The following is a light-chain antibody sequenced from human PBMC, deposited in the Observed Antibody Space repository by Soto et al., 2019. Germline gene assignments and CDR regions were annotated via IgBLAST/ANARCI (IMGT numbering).Light chain of an antibody. J-gene: IGKJ1*01. Sequence: EIVMTQSPATLSVSPGERATLSCRASQTVSRNLAWYQQKPGQAPRLLIQGASTRATGVPARFSGSGSGTEFTLTVSSLQAEDFAVYFCQQYNNWPWTFGQGTKVE. V-gene: IGKV3-15*01. CDR3: QQYNNWPWT. CDR2: GAS. CDR1: QTVSRN.